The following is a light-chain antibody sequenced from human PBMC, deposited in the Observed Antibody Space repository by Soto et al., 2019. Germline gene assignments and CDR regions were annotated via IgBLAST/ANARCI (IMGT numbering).Light chain of an antibody. Sequence: DIVMTQSPDSLAVSVGERATINCKSSQSVLYSSNNKNYLAWYKQKPGQPPKLLIYWASTRESGIPDRFSGSRSGTDFTLTISSLQAEDVAVYYRQQYYNTPPLTFGGGTKVEIK. CDR3: QQYYNTPPLT. CDR1: QSVLYSSNNKNY. J-gene: IGKJ4*01. V-gene: IGKV4-1*01. CDR2: WAS.